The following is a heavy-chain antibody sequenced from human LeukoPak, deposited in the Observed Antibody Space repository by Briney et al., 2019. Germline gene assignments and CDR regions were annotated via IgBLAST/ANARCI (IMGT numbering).Heavy chain of an antibody. V-gene: IGHV4-59*01. CDR1: GGSISSYY. D-gene: IGHD1-14*01. J-gene: IGHJ4*02. CDR3: ARMVPQTNHLFDY. Sequence: SETMSLTCTVSGGSISSYYWSWIRQPPGKGLEWTGYIYYSGSTNYNPSLKSRVTISVDTSKNQFSLKLSSVTAADTAVYYCARMVPQTNHLFDYWGQGTLVTVSS. CDR2: IYYSGST.